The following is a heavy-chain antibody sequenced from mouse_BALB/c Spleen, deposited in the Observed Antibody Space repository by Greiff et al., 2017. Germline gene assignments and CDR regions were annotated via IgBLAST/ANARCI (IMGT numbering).Heavy chain of an antibody. CDR1: GFSLTSYG. J-gene: IGHJ4*01. Sequence: VKVVESGPSLVQPSQSLSITCTVSGFSLTSYGVHWVRQSPGKGLEWLGVIWRGGSTDYNAAFMSRLSITKDNSKSQVFFKMNSLQADDTAIYYCAKNGGLRAMDYWGQGTSVTVSS. CDR3: AKNGGLRAMDY. V-gene: IGHV2-5-1*01. D-gene: IGHD2-4*01. CDR2: IWRGGST.